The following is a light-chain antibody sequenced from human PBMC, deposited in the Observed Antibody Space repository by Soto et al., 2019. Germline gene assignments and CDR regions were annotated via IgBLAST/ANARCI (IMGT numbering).Light chain of an antibody. Sequence: DIQMTQSPSSLSASVGDRVTITCRASQGIRNALGWYQQKPGKAPKRLIYAASSLQSGVPSRFSGSGSGTEFTLTISSLQPDDFATCYCRQHNCYPLTCCGGT. J-gene: IGKJ4*01. CDR2: AAS. CDR1: QGIRNA. V-gene: IGKV1-17*01. CDR3: RQHNCYPLT.